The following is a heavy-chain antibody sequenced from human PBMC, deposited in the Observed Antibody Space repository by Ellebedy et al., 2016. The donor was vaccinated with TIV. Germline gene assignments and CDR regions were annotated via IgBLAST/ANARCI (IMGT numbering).Heavy chain of an antibody. Sequence: AASVKVSCKASGYTFSSHYIHWVRQAPGQGLEWLGMISPPGGTTTYAQRLQGRVTITRDTSTSTVYMELRSLGSADSAIYYCARDMTGAYYFDFWGQGTLVTVSS. J-gene: IGHJ4*02. V-gene: IGHV1-46*04. D-gene: IGHD3-9*01. CDR2: ISPPGGTT. CDR3: ARDMTGAYYFDF. CDR1: GYTFSSHY.